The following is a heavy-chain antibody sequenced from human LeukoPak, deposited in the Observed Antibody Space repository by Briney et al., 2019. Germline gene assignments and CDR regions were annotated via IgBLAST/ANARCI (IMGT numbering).Heavy chain of an antibody. CDR1: GFTFRRYA. J-gene: IGHJ4*02. D-gene: IGHD5-12*01. CDR2: INSGGST. CDR3: ARDFSGYDYNFDY. V-gene: IGHV3-23*01. Sequence: GGSLRLSCAASGFTFRRYAMSWVRQAPGKGLEWVSVINSGGSTYYGDSVKGRFTISRDNSKNTLYLQMNSLRAEDTAVYYCARDFSGYDYNFDYWGQGTLVTVSS.